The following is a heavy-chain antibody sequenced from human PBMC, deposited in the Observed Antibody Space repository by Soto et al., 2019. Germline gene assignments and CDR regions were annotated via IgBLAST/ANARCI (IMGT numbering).Heavy chain of an antibody. CDR1: GGSISSGGYS. Sequence: QLQLQESGSGLVKPSQTLSLTCAVSGGSISSGGYSWSWIRQPPGKGLEWIGYTYHSGSTYYNPSLKSRVTISVDRSKNQFPLKLSSVTAADTAVYYCARGQVVAAHHWGQGTLVTVSS. D-gene: IGHD2-15*01. J-gene: IGHJ5*02. CDR3: ARGQVVAAHH. CDR2: TYHSGST. V-gene: IGHV4-30-2*01.